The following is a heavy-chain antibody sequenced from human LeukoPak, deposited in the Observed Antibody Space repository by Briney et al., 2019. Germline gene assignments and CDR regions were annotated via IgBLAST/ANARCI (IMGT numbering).Heavy chain of an antibody. D-gene: IGHD5-18*01. Sequence: PGRSLRLSCAASGFTFSGYTMHWVRQAPGKGLEWVAFIRYDGSNKYYADSVKGRFTISRDNSKNTLYLQMNSLRVEDTAVYYCAKDRAEYSYAHNGLDYWGQGTLVTVSS. J-gene: IGHJ4*02. CDR3: AKDRAEYSYAHNGLDY. CDR2: IRYDGSNK. V-gene: IGHV3-30*02. CDR1: GFTFSGYT.